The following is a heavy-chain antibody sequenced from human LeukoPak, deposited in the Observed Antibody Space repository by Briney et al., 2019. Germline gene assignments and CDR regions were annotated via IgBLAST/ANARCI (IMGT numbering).Heavy chain of an antibody. Sequence: GRSLRLSCAASGFPFSSYGMHWVRQAPGKGREWVALTWYDGSSKYYADSVKGRFTISRDNSKNTLYLQMNSLRAEDTAVYYCARYYGDSYYFDYWGQGTLVTVSS. D-gene: IGHD4-17*01. CDR2: TWYDGSSK. CDR1: GFPFSSYG. J-gene: IGHJ4*02. V-gene: IGHV3-33*01. CDR3: ARYYGDSYYFDY.